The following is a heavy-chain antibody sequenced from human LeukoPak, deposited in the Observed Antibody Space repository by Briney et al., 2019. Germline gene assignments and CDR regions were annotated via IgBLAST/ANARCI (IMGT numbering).Heavy chain of an antibody. CDR2: IWYDGSNK. J-gene: IGHJ4*02. V-gene: IGHV3-33*06. CDR3: AKDKIYSGYDSTEHFDY. D-gene: IGHD5-12*01. Sequence: GGSLRLSCAASGFTFSSYGMHWVRQAPGKGLEWVAVIWYDGSNKYYADSVKGRFTISRDNSKNTLYLQMNSLRAEDTAVYYCAKDKIYSGYDSTEHFDYWGQGTLVTVSS. CDR1: GFTFSSYG.